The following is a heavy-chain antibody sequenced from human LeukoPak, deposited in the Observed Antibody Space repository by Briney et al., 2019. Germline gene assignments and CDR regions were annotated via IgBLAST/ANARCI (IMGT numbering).Heavy chain of an antibody. CDR1: GFTFDDYA. Sequence: GGSLRLSCAASGFTFDDYAMHWVRQAPGKGLEWVSGISWNSGSTYYADSVKGRFTISRDNSKNTLYLQMNSLRAEDTALYYCAKDGLGIPVLDDFFDYWGQGTLVTVSS. D-gene: IGHD6-19*01. CDR2: ISWNSGST. V-gene: IGHV3-23*01. J-gene: IGHJ4*02. CDR3: AKDGLGIPVLDDFFDY.